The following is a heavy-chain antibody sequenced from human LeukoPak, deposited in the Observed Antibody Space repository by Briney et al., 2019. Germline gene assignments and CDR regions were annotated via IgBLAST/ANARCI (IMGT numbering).Heavy chain of an antibody. D-gene: IGHD2-15*01. CDR2: IDKKDNLYAT. J-gene: IGHJ5*02. CDR3: TRDRGTYNWLDP. CDR1: GYSFSDSS. Sequence: GGSLRLSCVASGYSFSDSSVHWVRQSSGRGLEWVGLIDKKDNLYATAYAESVKGRFTISRDDSRDTAFLHMDSLKTEDTALYFCTRDRGTYNWLDPWGQGTLVTVSS. V-gene: IGHV3-73*01.